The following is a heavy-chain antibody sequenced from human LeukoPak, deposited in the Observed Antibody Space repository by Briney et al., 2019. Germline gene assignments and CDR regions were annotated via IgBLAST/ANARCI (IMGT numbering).Heavy chain of an antibody. D-gene: IGHD6-13*01. CDR3: ASEVSAAGGSWFDP. V-gene: IGHV4-39*01. CDR1: GGSITSSSYY. CDR2: LYYSGST. J-gene: IGHJ5*02. Sequence: PSETLSPTCTVPGGSITSSSYYWGWIRQPPGKGLEWTGSLYYSGSTYYNPSLKSRVTLPVDPSKTQFSLKLSSVPPADTAVNYCASEVSAAGGSWFDPWGQGTLVTASS.